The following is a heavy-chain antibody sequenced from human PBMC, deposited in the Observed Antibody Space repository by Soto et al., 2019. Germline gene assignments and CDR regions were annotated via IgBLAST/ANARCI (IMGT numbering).Heavy chain of an antibody. V-gene: IGHV1-2*04. D-gene: IGHD1-1*01. CDR2: INPNNGGT. CDR3: ARGSRTTTPFDY. CDR1: GYTFTDYY. J-gene: IGHJ4*02. Sequence: QVKLVQSGADLKKPGASVKVSCKASGYTFTDYYLHWVRQAPGQGLEWMGWINPNNGGTSYAQKFEGWVTMTRDTSISTAYMEVRRLTSDDTAVYYCARGSRTTTPFDYWGQGTLVTVSS.